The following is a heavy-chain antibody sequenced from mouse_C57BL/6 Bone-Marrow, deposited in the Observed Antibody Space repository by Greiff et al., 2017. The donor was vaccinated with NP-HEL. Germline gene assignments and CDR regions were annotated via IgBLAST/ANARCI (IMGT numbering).Heavy chain of an antibody. CDR1: GYTFTTYP. D-gene: IGHD1-1*01. V-gene: IGHV1-47*01. CDR3: ARGYYGSSPPYAMDY. CDR2: FHPYNDDT. Sequence: QVQLQQSGAELVKPGASVKMSCKASGYTFTTYPIEWMKQNHGKSLEWIGNFHPYNDDTKYNEKFKGKATLTVEKSSSTVYLVLSRLTSDDSAVYYCARGYYGSSPPYAMDYWGQGTSVTVSS. J-gene: IGHJ4*01.